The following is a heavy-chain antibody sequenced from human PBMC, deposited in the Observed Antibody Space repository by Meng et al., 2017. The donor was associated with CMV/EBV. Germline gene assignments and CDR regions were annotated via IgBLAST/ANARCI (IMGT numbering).Heavy chain of an antibody. D-gene: IGHD5-24*01. CDR1: GFTFSSYS. Sequence: LSLTCAASGFTFSSYSMNWVRQAPGKGLEWVSSISSSSSYIYYADSVKGRFTISRDNAKNSLYLQMNSLRAEDTAVYYCARVKMATSSRGYFDYWGQGTLVTVSS. V-gene: IGHV3-21*01. J-gene: IGHJ4*02. CDR3: ARVKMATSSRGYFDY. CDR2: ISSSSSYI.